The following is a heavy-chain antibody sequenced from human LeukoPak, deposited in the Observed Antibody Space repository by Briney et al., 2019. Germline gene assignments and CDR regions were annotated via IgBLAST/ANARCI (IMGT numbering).Heavy chain of an antibody. CDR1: GFTFSSYS. CDR2: ISSSSSYI. V-gene: IGHV3-21*04. Sequence: PGGSLRLSCAASGFTFSSYSMNWVRQAPGKGLEWVSSISSSSSYIYYADSVKGRFTISRDNAKNSLYLQMNSLRAEDTAVYYCVRSGYYTYQYYYMDVWGKGTTVTVSS. D-gene: IGHD3-3*01. CDR3: VRSGYYTYQYYYMDV. J-gene: IGHJ6*03.